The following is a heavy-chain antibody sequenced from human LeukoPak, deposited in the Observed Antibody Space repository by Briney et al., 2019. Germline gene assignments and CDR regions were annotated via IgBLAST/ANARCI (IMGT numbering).Heavy chain of an antibody. CDR2: MYYSGNT. D-gene: IGHD4-23*01. CDR3: ASLQLVTSTFFSRRPPTYYYYMDV. J-gene: IGHJ6*03. CDR1: GGAISRSSYY. V-gene: IGHV4-39*01. Sequence: SETLSLTCTVSGGAISRSSYYWGWIRQPPGKGLEWIGTMYYSGNTYYNPSLKSRVTISADTSKNRFSLKLSSVTAADTAVYYCASLQLVTSTFFSRRPPTYYYYMDVWGKGTTVTVSS.